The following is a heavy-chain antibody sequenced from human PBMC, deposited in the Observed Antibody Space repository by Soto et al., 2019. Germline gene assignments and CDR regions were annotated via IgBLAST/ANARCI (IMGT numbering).Heavy chain of an antibody. CDR2: IYYSGST. J-gene: IGHJ6*03. D-gene: IGHD3-16*02. Sequence: SETLSLTCTVSGGSISSYYWSWIRQPPGKGLEWIGYIYYSGSTNYNPSLKSRVPISVDTSKNQFSLKLSSVTAADTAVYYCARRVGGQDDYIWGSYRYPQYYYYMDVWGKGTTVTVSS. V-gene: IGHV4-59*01. CDR1: GGSISSYY. CDR3: ARRVGGQDDYIWGSYRYPQYYYYMDV.